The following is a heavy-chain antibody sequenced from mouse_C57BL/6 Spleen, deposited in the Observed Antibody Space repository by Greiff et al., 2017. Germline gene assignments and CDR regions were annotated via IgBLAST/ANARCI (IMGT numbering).Heavy chain of an antibody. D-gene: IGHD4-1*01. Sequence: ESGPGLVKPSQSLSLTCSVTGYSITSGYYWNWLRQFPGNKLEWMGYISYDGSNNYHPSLKNRISITRDTSKHQFFLKLNSVTTEDTATYYCASGTGSFAYWGQGTLVTVSA. V-gene: IGHV3-6*01. CDR1: GYSITSGYY. CDR3: ASGTGSFAY. J-gene: IGHJ3*01. CDR2: ISYDGSN.